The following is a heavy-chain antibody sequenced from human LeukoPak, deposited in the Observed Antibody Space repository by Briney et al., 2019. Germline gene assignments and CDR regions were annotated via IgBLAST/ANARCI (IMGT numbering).Heavy chain of an antibody. J-gene: IGHJ4*02. V-gene: IGHV3-30*18. CDR3: AKEGSSGYYYYFDY. D-gene: IGHD3-22*01. CDR2: ISYDGSNK. CDR1: GFTFSSYG. Sequence: PGGSLRLSCAASGFTFSSYGMHWVRQAPGKGLEWVAVISYDGSNKYYADSVKGRFTISRDNSKNTLYLQMNSLGAEDTAVYYCAKEGSSGYYYYFDYWGQGTLVTVSS.